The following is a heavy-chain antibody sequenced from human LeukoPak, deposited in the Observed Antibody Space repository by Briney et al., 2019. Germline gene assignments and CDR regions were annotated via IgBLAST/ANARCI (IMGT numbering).Heavy chain of an antibody. V-gene: IGHV4-39*07. D-gene: IGHD3-3*01. J-gene: IGHJ4*02. CDR1: GGSISSSSYY. Sequence: PSETLSLTCTVSGGSISSSSYYWGWIRQPPGKGLEWIGSIYYSGSTYYNPSLKSRVTISVDRSKNQFSLKLTSVTAADTAVYYCGGAWFGVVIRPSVWGQGTLVTVSS. CDR2: IYYSGST. CDR3: GGAWFGVVIRPSV.